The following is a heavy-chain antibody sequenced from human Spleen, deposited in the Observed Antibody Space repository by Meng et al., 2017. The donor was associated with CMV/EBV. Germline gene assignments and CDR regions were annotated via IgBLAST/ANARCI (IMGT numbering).Heavy chain of an antibody. CDR1: GFTFSNYA. D-gene: IGHD6-13*01. V-gene: IGHV3-23*01. Sequence: GGSLRLSCAASGFTFSNYAMSWVRQAPGRGLEWVSSISDSGGSTYFADSVKGRFTISRDNSRNTLYLQMNSLRADDTAVYYCAKDPMGAADNWFDPWGQGTLVTVSS. CDR2: ISDSGGST. J-gene: IGHJ5*02. CDR3: AKDPMGAADNWFDP.